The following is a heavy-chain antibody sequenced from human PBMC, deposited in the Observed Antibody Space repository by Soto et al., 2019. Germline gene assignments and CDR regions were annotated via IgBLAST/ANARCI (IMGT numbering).Heavy chain of an antibody. D-gene: IGHD2-15*01. V-gene: IGHV4-30-2*02. Sequence: SETLSLTCAVSGGSISSGGYSWSWIRQPPGKGLEWIGYIYHSGSTYYNPSLKSRVTISVDRSKNQFSLKLSSVTAADTAVYYCASFCSGGSCYVDDAFDIWGQGTMVTVSS. J-gene: IGHJ3*02. CDR2: IYHSGST. CDR3: ASFCSGGSCYVDDAFDI. CDR1: GGSISSGGYS.